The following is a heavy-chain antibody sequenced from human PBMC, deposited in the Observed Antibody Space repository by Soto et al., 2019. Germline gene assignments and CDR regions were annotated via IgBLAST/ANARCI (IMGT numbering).Heavy chain of an antibody. V-gene: IGHV1-18*01. Sequence: ASVKVSCKASGYTFTSYGISWVRQAPGQGLEWMGWISAYNGNTNYAQKLQGRVTMTTDTSTSTAYMELRSLRSDDTAVYYCARYYDFWSGTHYYYGMDVWGQGTTVTV. CDR3: ARYYDFWSGTHYYYGMDV. CDR2: ISAYNGNT. CDR1: GYTFTSYG. J-gene: IGHJ6*02. D-gene: IGHD3-3*01.